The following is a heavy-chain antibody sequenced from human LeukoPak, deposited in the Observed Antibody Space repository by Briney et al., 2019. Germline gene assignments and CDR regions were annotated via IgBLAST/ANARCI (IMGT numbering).Heavy chain of an antibody. Sequence: SGTLSLTRAVSGGSISSSNWWSWVRQPPGKGLEWIGEIYHSGSTNYNPSLKSRVTISVDKSKNQYSLKLTSVTAADTAAYYCARQGDSGWYYFDYWDQGTLVTVSS. CDR2: IYHSGST. V-gene: IGHV4-4*02. CDR1: GGSISSSNW. J-gene: IGHJ4*02. D-gene: IGHD6-19*01. CDR3: ARQGDSGWYYFDY.